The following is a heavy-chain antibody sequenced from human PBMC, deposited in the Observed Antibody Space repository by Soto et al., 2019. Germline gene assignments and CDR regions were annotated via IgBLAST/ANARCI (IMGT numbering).Heavy chain of an antibody. CDR2: ISGSGGST. CDR3: AKAPGQWLVHFDY. J-gene: IGHJ4*02. V-gene: IGHV3-23*01. CDR1: GFTFSSYA. Sequence: GGSLRLSCASSGFTFSSYAMSWVRQASGKGLEWVSAISGSGGSTYYADSVKGRFTISRDNSKDTLYLQMNSLRAGDTAVYYCAKAPGQWLVHFDYWGQGTLVTVSS. D-gene: IGHD6-19*01.